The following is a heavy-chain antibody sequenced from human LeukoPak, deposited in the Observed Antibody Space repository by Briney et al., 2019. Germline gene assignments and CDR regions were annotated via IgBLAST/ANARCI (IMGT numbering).Heavy chain of an antibody. V-gene: IGHV4-59*01. D-gene: IGHD2/OR15-2a*01. CDR2: VYYSGST. CDR1: GDSMNEYY. CDR3: ARNAGKYYRYFRH. Sequence: SETLSLTCTVSGDSMNEYYWSWVRQPPGQGLEWIGYVYYSGSTTYNPSLKSRVNITIDTSKNQFSLTLTSVTAADTAMYYCARNAGKYYRYFRHWGQGTVVSVSS. J-gene: IGHJ1*01.